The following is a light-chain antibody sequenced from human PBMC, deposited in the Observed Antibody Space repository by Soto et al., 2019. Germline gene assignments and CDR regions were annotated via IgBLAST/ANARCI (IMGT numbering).Light chain of an antibody. CDR3: RSYTSTNTPPVV. Sequence: QSALAQPASVSASPGQSITISCTGTSSNVGTYNSVSWYQQHPGKAPKLLIYDVSNRPSGVSNRFSGSKSGNTASLTISGLQAEEEADYYCRSYTSTNTPPVVFGGGTKLTVL. J-gene: IGLJ2*01. CDR1: SSNVGTYNS. V-gene: IGLV2-14*03. CDR2: DVS.